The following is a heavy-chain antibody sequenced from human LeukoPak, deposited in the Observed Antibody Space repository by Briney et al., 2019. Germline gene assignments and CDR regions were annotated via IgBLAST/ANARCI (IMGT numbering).Heavy chain of an antibody. CDR1: GGSISGYY. CDR3: ARYGYSYAFDY. V-gene: IGHV4-59*01. CDR2: IHYSGSS. J-gene: IGHJ4*02. Sequence: SETLSLTCTVSGGSISGYYWSWIRQPPEKGLEWIGYIHYSGSSNYSPSLRSRVTISVDTSKNQFSLKMTSVTAADTAVYYCARYGYSYAFDYWGQGTLVTVSS. D-gene: IGHD5-18*01.